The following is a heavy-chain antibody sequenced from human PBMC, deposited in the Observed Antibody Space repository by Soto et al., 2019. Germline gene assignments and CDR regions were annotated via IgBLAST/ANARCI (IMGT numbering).Heavy chain of an antibody. CDR3: ARHSYCSSTSCPNYYYYYYMDV. Sequence: SETLSLTCTVSGGSISSYYWSWIRQPPGKGLEWIGYIYYSGSTNYNPSLKSRVTISVDTSKNQFSLKLSSVTAADTAVYYCARHSYCSSTSCPNYYYYYYMDVWGKGTTVTVSS. CDR1: GGSISSYY. CDR2: IYYSGST. V-gene: IGHV4-59*08. J-gene: IGHJ6*03. D-gene: IGHD2-2*01.